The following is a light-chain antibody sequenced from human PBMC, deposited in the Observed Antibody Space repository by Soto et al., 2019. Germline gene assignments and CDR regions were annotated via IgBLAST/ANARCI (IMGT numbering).Light chain of an antibody. Sequence: QSALTQPASVSGSPGQSIAISCTGTSSDVGGYNTVSWYQQYPGRAPKLMIHDVTNRPSGVSYRFSGSKSGNTASLTISGLQTEDEADYYCSSYTSTSTYVFGTGTKLTVL. CDR2: DVT. V-gene: IGLV2-14*03. J-gene: IGLJ1*01. CDR1: SSDVGGYNT. CDR3: SSYTSTSTYV.